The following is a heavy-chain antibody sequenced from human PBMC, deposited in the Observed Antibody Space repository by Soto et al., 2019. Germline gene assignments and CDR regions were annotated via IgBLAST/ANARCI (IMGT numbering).Heavy chain of an antibody. J-gene: IGHJ6*03. D-gene: IGHD3-3*01. CDR1: GFTFSSYS. Sequence: GGSLRLSCAASGFTFSSYSMNWVRQAPGKGLEWVSSISSSSSYIYYADSVKGRFTISRDNAKNSLYLQMNSLRAEDTAVYYCARDLTTKLESSRYYYYYMDVWGKGTTVTVSS. CDR2: ISSSSSYI. CDR3: ARDLTTKLESSRYYYYYMDV. V-gene: IGHV3-21*01.